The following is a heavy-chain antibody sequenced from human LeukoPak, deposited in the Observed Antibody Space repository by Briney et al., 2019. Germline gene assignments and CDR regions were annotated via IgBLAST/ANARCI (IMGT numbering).Heavy chain of an antibody. V-gene: IGHV4-59*01. Sequence: SSETLSLTCTVSGGSISSYYWSWIRQPPGKGLEWIGFVYYTGSTNYNPSLKSRVTISVDTSKNQFSLKLNSVTAADTAVYYCAKEGYCCGGSCLGLGLFDPWGQGILVTVSS. CDR1: GGSISSYY. J-gene: IGHJ5*02. D-gene: IGHD2-15*01. CDR2: VYYTGST. CDR3: AKEGYCCGGSCLGLGLFDP.